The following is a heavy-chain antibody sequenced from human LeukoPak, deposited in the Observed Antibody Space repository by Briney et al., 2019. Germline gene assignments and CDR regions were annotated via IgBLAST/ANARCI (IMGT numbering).Heavy chain of an antibody. D-gene: IGHD2-21*02. J-gene: IGHJ5*02. CDR1: GDSISDFS. CDR3: ARVVRGAVTSNWFDP. Sequence: SETLSLTCTVSGDSISDFSWTWIRQTPGKGLEWIGFISSSGTSNYSPSLESRVSFSLDTSKSQFSLSLESVTAADTAVYYCARVVRGAVTSNWFDPWGQGILVTVSS. CDR2: ISSSGTS. V-gene: IGHV4-59*01.